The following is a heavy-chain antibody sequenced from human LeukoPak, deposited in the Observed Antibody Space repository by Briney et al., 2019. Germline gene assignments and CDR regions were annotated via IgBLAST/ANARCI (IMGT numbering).Heavy chain of an antibody. CDR3: ARGIGEPYYDMDV. V-gene: IGHV1-46*01. D-gene: IGHD3-10*01. Sequence: ASVKVSCKASGYTFTSYYIHLLRQAPGQGLEWMGVINPSGGSTSYAQKFQGRDTMTRDTYTSTVYMELSSLRSEDTAVYYCARGIGEPYYDMDVWGKGNTVTMSS. CDR2: INPSGGST. J-gene: IGHJ6*03. CDR1: GYTFTSYY.